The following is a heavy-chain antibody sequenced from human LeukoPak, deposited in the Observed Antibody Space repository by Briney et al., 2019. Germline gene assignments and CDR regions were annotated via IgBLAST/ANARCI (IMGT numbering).Heavy chain of an antibody. CDR2: MNPRDNT. CDR1: GYTSTSPD. D-gene: IGHD3-3*02. V-gene: IGHV1-8*01. Sequence: ASVKVSCKASGYTSTSPDINWVRQATGRGLEWLGWMNPRDNTGYAQKFQGRVTLTRDKSINTAYMELSSLRSDDTAVYYCARYTQHYGFDIWGQGTMVTVSA. J-gene: IGHJ3*02. CDR3: ARYTQHYGFDI.